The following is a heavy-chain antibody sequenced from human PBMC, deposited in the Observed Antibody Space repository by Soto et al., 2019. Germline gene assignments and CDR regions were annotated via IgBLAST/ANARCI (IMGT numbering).Heavy chain of an antibody. CDR2: IVVVNGNT. V-gene: IGHV1-58*01. CDR1: GFSFGDSA. Sequence: ELVQSGPEAREPGTSVKVSCRASGFSFGDSAVQWVRQGRGQRLAWIGWIVVVNGNTNYAPRFEGRVTLTRDASTSTSHMELTSLSSDDTAVYFCAGTDLPVRPLTEPTENGMDVCGQGSTVSVSS. CDR3: AGTDLPVRPLTEPTENGMDV. J-gene: IGHJ6*02. D-gene: IGHD2-8*01.